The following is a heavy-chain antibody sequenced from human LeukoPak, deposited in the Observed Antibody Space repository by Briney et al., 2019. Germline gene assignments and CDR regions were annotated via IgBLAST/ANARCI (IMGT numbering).Heavy chain of an antibody. V-gene: IGHV5-51*01. CDR1: EYSFSTFW. D-gene: IGHD2-2*01. CDR3: ARRTNSYFDY. Sequence: GESLKISCKASEYSFSTFWIGWVRQMPGKGLEWMGIIYPGDSDTRYSPSFQGQVTISVDKSISTAYLQWSSLRASDTAMYYCARRTNSYFDYWGQGTLLTVSS. J-gene: IGHJ4*02. CDR2: IYPGDSDT.